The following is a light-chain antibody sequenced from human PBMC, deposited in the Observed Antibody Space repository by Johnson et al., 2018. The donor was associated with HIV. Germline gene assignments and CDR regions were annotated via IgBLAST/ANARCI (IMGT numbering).Light chain of an antibody. Sequence: QLVLTQPPSVSAAPGEKVNISCSGSSSNIENDYVSWYQQLPGTAPKLLIYDNNKRPSGIPDRFSGSKSGTSATLGITGLQTGDEADYYCGTWNSSLSVQNYVFGTGTKVTVV. CDR3: GTWNSSLSVQNYV. V-gene: IGLV1-51*01. CDR1: SSNIENDY. J-gene: IGLJ1*01. CDR2: DNN.